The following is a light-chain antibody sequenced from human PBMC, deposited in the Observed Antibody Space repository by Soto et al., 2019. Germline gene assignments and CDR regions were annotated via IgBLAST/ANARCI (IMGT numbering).Light chain of an antibody. J-gene: IGLJ1*01. CDR2: EVS. CDR1: SSAVGGYNY. V-gene: IGLV2-8*01. CDR3: SSYAGSNNFV. Sequence: QSALTQPPSASGSPGQSVTISCTGTSSAVGGYNYVSWYQQHPGKAPKLMIYEVSKRPSWVPDRFSGSKSGNTASLTVSGLQAEDEADYYCSSYAGSNNFVFGTGTKVTVL.